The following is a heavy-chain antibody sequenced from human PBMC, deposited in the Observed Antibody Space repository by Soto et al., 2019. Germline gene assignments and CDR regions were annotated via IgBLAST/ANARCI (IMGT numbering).Heavy chain of an antibody. V-gene: IGHV3-11*06. CDR3: ARAVSDSSSPLFEA. CDR1: GFTFSDYY. Sequence: QVQLVESGGGLVKPGGSLRLSCAASGFTFSDYYMSWIRQAPGKGLEWVSYISSSSSYTNYADSVKGRFTISRDNAKNSLYLQMNSLRAEDTAVYYCARAVSDSSSPLFEAWGQGTLVTVSS. J-gene: IGHJ5*02. D-gene: IGHD6-6*01. CDR2: ISSSSSYT.